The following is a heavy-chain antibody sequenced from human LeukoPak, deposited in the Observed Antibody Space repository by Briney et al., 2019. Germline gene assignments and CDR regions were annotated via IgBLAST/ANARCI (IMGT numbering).Heavy chain of an antibody. CDR2: ISSSSSYI. J-gene: IGHJ4*02. CDR1: GFTFSSYS. Sequence: GGSLRLSCAASGFTFSSYSMNWVRQAPGKGLEWVSSISSSSSYIYYADAVKGRFTISRDNAKNSLYLQMNSLRAEDTAVYYCARDPVVAFDYWGQGTRVTVSS. CDR3: ARDPVVAFDY. V-gene: IGHV3-21*01. D-gene: IGHD2-15*01.